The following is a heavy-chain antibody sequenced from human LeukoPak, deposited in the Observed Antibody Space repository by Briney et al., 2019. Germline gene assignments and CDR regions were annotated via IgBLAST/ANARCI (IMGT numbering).Heavy chain of an antibody. CDR3: ARGDYCSGGSCYLDYFDY. CDR1: GFTFSSYW. D-gene: IGHD2-15*01. J-gene: IGHJ4*02. CDR2: IKQDGSEK. Sequence: GGSLRLSCAASGFTFSSYWMSWVRQAPGKGLEWVANIKQDGSEKYYVDSVKGRFTISRDNAKNSLYLQMNSLRAEDTAVYYCARGDYCSGGSCYLDYFDYWGQGTLVTVSS. V-gene: IGHV3-7*04.